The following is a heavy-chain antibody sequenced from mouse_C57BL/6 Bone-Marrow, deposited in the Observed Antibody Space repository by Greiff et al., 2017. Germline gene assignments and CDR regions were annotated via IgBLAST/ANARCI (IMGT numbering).Heavy chain of an antibody. CDR3: ARLVQFAY. CDR2: ISSGGSYT. V-gene: IGHV5-6*01. J-gene: IGHJ3*01. Sequence: EVQGVESGGDLVKPGGSLKLSCAASGFTFSSYGMSWVRQTPDKRLEWVATISSGGSYTYYPASVKGRFTISRDNAKNTLYLQMSSLKSEDTAMYYCARLVQFAYWGQGTLVTVSA. CDR1: GFTFSSYG.